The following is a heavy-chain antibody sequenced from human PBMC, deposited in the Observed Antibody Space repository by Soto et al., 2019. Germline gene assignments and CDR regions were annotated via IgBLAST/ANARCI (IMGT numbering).Heavy chain of an antibody. D-gene: IGHD2-15*01. J-gene: IGHJ6*03. V-gene: IGHV1-8*01. Sequence: ASVKVSCKASGYTFTSYDINWVRQATGQGLEWMGWMNPNSGNTGYAQKFQGRVTMTRNTSISTAYMELSSLRSEDTAVYYCARGAPLRGGGSWDYYYYYYMDVWGKGTTVTVSS. CDR1: GYTFTSYD. CDR2: MNPNSGNT. CDR3: ARGAPLRGGGSWDYYYYYYMDV.